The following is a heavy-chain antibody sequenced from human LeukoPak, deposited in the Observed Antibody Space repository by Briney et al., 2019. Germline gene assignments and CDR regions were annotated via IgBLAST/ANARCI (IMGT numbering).Heavy chain of an antibody. CDR3: ARRRAGFLVGFGQWFGP. Sequence: SETLSLTCAVYGGSFSGYYWSWIRQPPGKGLEWIGEINHSGSTNYNPSLKSRVTISVDTSKNQFSLKLSSVTAADTAVYYCARRRAGFLVGFGQWFGPWGQGTLVTVSS. CDR1: GGSFSGYY. D-gene: IGHD3/OR15-3a*01. V-gene: IGHV4-34*01. J-gene: IGHJ5*02. CDR2: INHSGST.